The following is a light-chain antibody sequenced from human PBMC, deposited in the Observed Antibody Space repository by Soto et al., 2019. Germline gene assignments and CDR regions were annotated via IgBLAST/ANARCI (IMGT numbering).Light chain of an antibody. V-gene: IGLV1-40*01. CDR3: QSYDSSLSGFYV. CDR2: GNS. J-gene: IGLJ1*01. Sequence: QSVLTQPPSVPGAPGQRVTIPCTGSSSNIGAGYDVHWYQQLPGTAPKLLIYGNSNRPSGVPDRFSGSKSGTSASLAITGLQAEDEADYYCQSYDSSLSGFYVFGTGTKVTVL. CDR1: SSNIGAGYD.